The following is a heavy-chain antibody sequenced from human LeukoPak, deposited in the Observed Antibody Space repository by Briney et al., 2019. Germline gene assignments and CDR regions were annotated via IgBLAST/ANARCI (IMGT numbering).Heavy chain of an antibody. CDR2: ISWNSGSI. CDR1: GFTFDDYA. Sequence: GRSLRLSCAASGFTFDDYAMHWVRQAPGKGLEWVSGISWNSGSIGYADSVKGRFTISRDNAKNSLYLQMNSLRAEDMALYYCAKAHTYYDFWSPFDPWGQGTLVTVSS. V-gene: IGHV3-9*03. D-gene: IGHD3-3*01. CDR3: AKAHTYYDFWSPFDP. J-gene: IGHJ5*02.